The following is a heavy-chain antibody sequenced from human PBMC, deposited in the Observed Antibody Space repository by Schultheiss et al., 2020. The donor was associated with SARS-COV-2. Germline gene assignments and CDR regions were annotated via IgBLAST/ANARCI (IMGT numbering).Heavy chain of an antibody. CDR2: ISAYNGNT. V-gene: IGHV1-18*01. CDR1: GYTFTSYG. CDR3: ARGRATSWLPFIDH. J-gene: IGHJ4*02. Sequence: ASVKVSCKASGYTFTSYGISWVRQAPGQGLEWMGWISAYNGNTHYAQKFRDRVTMTTDTSTSTAYMELRSLTSDDTAVYFCARGRATSWLPFIDHWGQGTLVTVSS. D-gene: IGHD6-13*01.